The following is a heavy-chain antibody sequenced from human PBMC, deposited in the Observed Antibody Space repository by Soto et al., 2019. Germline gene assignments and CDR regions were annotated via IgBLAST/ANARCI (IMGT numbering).Heavy chain of an antibody. V-gene: IGHV1-18*01. CDR1: GYTFTTYG. D-gene: IGHD3-22*01. J-gene: IGHJ3*02. Sequence: ASVKVSCKASGYTFTTYGISWVRQAHGEGLEWLGWINTHNGNTNYAQNLQGRVFMTADTSTNTAYMELRSLRSDDTAIYCCTREGSAPYYYCAKVLIEGYAFDIWGQGTMVTVSS. CDR2: INTHNGNT. CDR3: TREGSAPYYYCAKVLIEGYAFDI.